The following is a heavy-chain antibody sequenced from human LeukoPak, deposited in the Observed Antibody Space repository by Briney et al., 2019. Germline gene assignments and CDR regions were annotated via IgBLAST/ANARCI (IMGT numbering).Heavy chain of an antibody. CDR1: GGSFSGYY. V-gene: IGHV4-34*01. CDR2: INHSGST. J-gene: IGHJ4*02. Sequence: SETLSLTCAVYGGSFSGYYWSWIRQPPGKGLEWVGEINHSGSTNYNPSLKSRVTISVDTSKNQFSLKLSSVTAADTAVYYCARGLMAPNNWGQGTLVTVSS. D-gene: IGHD5-24*01. CDR3: ARGLMAPNN.